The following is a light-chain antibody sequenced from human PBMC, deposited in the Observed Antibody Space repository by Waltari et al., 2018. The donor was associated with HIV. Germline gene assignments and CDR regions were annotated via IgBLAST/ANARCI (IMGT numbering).Light chain of an antibody. CDR1: ALSTQY. CDR3: QAAYISGTQLFV. Sequence: SNELTQSSSVSVSPGQTARITCSGDALSTQYSYWYQHKPGQAPLLLIYKETERRAEIPERFAGSSSDTTATLTITGVQPEHEPDYYCQAAYISGTQLFVFAAGTKVTFL. J-gene: IGLJ1*01. V-gene: IGLV3-25*03. CDR2: KET.